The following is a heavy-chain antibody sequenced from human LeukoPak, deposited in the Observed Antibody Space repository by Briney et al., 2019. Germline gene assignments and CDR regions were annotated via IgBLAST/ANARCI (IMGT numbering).Heavy chain of an antibody. Sequence: GGSLRLSYAASGFTFSSYSMNWVRQAPGKGLEWVSYISSFSGTIYYADSVKGRFTISRDNAKNSLYLQMNSLRAEDTAVYYCARDHGGSYSYWGQGTLVTVSS. V-gene: IGHV3-48*01. CDR2: ISSFSGTI. D-gene: IGHD1-26*01. CDR3: ARDHGGSYSY. J-gene: IGHJ4*02. CDR1: GFTFSSYS.